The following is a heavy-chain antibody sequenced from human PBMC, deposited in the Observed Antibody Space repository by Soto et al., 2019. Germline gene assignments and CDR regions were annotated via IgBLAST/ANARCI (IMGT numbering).Heavy chain of an antibody. Sequence: GGSLRLSCAASGFTFSSYWMHWVRQAPGKGLVWVSRINSDGSSTSYADSVKGRFTVSRDNAKNTLYLQMNSLRAEDTAVYYCARAGPDYYYYGMDVWGQGTTVTVSS. V-gene: IGHV3-74*01. CDR3: ARAGPDYYYYGMDV. CDR2: INSDGSST. J-gene: IGHJ6*02. D-gene: IGHD3-10*01. CDR1: GFTFSSYW.